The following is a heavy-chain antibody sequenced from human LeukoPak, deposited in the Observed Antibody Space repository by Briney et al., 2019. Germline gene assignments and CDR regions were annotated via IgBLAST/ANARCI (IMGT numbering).Heavy chain of an antibody. J-gene: IGHJ4*02. Sequence: SSETLSLTCTVSGASISSSSYYWGWLRQPPGKGLEWIGSIYYSGSTYYNPSLKSRVTISVDTSKNQFSLKLSSVTAADTAVYYCARVGSLRTLDYWGQGTLVTVSS. V-gene: IGHV4-39*07. D-gene: IGHD5/OR15-5a*01. CDR2: IYYSGST. CDR3: ARVGSLRTLDY. CDR1: GASISSSSYY.